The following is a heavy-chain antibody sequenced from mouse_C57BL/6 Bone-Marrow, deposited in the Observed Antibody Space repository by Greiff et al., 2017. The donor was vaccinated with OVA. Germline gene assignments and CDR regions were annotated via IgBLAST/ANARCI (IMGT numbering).Heavy chain of an antibody. Sequence: EVQLQQSGPELVKPGASVKISCKASGYTFTDYYMNWVKQSHGKSLEWIGDINPNNGGTSYNQKFKGKATLTVDKSSSTAYMELRSLTSEDSVVYYCARPLDYYGSSYWYFDVWGTETTVTVSS. CDR1: GYTFTDYY. J-gene: IGHJ1*03. CDR2: INPNNGGT. D-gene: IGHD1-1*01. V-gene: IGHV1-26*01. CDR3: ARPLDYYGSSYWYFDV.